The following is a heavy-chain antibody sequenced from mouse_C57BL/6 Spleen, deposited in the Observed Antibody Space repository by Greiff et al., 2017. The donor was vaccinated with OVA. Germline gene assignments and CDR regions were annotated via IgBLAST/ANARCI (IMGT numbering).Heavy chain of an antibody. D-gene: IGHD1-1*01. CDR3: AREDCYSSCYGY. Sequence: VQLQQSGAELARPGASVKLSCKASGYTFTSYGISWVKQRTGQGLEWIGEIYPRSGNTYYNEKFKGKATLTADKSSSTVYMELSSLTSEDSAVYFCAREDCYSSCYGYWGQGTTLTVSS. CDR1: GYTFTSYG. J-gene: IGHJ2*01. CDR2: IYPRSGNT. V-gene: IGHV1-81*01.